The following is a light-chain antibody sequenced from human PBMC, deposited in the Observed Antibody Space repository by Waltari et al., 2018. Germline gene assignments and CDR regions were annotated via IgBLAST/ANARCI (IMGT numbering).Light chain of an antibody. V-gene: IGLV1-44*01. CDR1: SSNIGSNT. J-gene: IGLJ1*01. CDR3: AAWDDSLNAFV. CDR2: SNN. Sequence: QSVLTQPPSASGTPGQRVSISCSGISSNIGSNTVNWFQQPPATAPKLLIYSNNQRPSGVPDRFSGSKSGTSASLAISGLQSEDESDYYCAAWDDSLNAFVFGTGTKVTVL.